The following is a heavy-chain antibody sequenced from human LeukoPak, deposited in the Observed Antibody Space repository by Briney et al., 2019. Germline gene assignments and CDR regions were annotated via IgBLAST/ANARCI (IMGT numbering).Heavy chain of an antibody. J-gene: IGHJ3*02. CDR1: GGSISSYY. V-gene: IGHV4-59*01. Sequence: ASETLSLTCTVSGGSISSYYWSWIRQPPGKGLEWIGYIYYSGSTNYNPSLKSRVTISVDTSKNQLSLKLSSVTAADTAVYYCARDSVDDAFDIWGQGTMVTVSS. D-gene: IGHD5/OR15-5a*01. CDR2: IYYSGST. CDR3: ARDSVDDAFDI.